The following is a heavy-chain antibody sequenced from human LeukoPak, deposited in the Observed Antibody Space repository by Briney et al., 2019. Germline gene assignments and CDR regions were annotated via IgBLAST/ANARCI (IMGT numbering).Heavy chain of an antibody. J-gene: IGHJ4*02. V-gene: IGHV4-59*01. CDR3: ARSGYSYGLVDY. D-gene: IGHD5-18*01. CDR1: VGSISSDY. CDR2: IYYSGDT. Sequence: SETLSLTCIVSVGSISSDYWSWIRQPPGKGLEWIGYIYYSGDTNYNPSLKSRVTISVDTSKNQFSLKLRSVTAADTAVYYCARSGYSYGLVDYWGQGTLVTVSS.